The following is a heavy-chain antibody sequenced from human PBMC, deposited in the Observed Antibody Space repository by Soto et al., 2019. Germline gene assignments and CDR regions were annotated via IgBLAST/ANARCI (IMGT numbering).Heavy chain of an antibody. D-gene: IGHD2-2*02. CDR2: ISSSSSTI. CDR3: AIWGYCSSTSCYSVYAFDI. Sequence: GGSLRLSCAAPGFTFSSYSMNWVRQAPGEGLGWVSYISSSSSTIYYADSVKGRFTISRDNAKNSLYLQMNSLRAEDTAVYYCAIWGYCSSTSCYSVYAFDIWGQGTMVTVSS. J-gene: IGHJ3*02. V-gene: IGHV3-48*01. CDR1: GFTFSSYS.